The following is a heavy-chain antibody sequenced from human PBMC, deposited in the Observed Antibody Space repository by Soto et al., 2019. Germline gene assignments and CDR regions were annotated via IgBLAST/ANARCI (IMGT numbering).Heavy chain of an antibody. V-gene: IGHV3-23*01. CDR2: ISGSGGST. D-gene: IGHD6-13*01. Sequence: EVQLLESGGGLVQPGGSLRLSCAASGFTFSSYARSWVRQAPGKGLEWVSAISGSGGSTYYADSWKGRFTISRDNPKNTLYLQMSSLSAEDTAVYYCAYSSPPFDYWGQGTLVTVSS. CDR3: AYSSPPFDY. J-gene: IGHJ4*02. CDR1: GFTFSSYA.